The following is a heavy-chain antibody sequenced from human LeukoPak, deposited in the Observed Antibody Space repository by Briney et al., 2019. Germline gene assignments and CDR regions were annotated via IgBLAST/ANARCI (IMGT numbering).Heavy chain of an antibody. CDR2: ISRNSRHV. Sequence: PGGSLRLSCAASGFTLSDYSMNWVRQAPGKGLEWVSSISRNSRHVYYGGSVWGRFTISRDDARNSLFLEMNSLRAEDMAVYYCVRDFMGMGGTTAYLHYWGQGTLVTVSS. CDR3: VRDFMGMGGTTAYLHY. D-gene: IGHD1-26*01. CDR1: GFTLSDYS. J-gene: IGHJ1*01. V-gene: IGHV3-21*01.